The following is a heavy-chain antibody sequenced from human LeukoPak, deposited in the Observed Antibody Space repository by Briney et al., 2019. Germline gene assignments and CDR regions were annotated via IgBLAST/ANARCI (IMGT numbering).Heavy chain of an antibody. CDR3: ARDQPVIRDFDY. J-gene: IGHJ4*02. CDR1: GGSISSSSYY. Sequence: SETLSLTCTVSGGSISSSSYYWSWIRQPAGKGLEWIGRIYTSGSTNYNPSLKSRVTISVDTSKNQFSLKLSSVTAADTAVYYCARDQPVIRDFDYWGQGTLVTVSS. D-gene: IGHD2-21*02. V-gene: IGHV4-61*02. CDR2: IYTSGST.